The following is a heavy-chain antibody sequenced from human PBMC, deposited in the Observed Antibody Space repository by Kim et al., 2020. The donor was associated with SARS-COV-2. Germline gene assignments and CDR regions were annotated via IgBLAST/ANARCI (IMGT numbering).Heavy chain of an antibody. CDR1: GYTFSSYY. CDR2: INPSGGST. CDR3: ARVAFDSAGYYFDY. V-gene: IGHV1-46*01. J-gene: IGHJ4*02. Sequence: SVKVSCKASGYTFSSYYIHWVRQAPGQGLEWMGIINPSGGSTNYAQKFQDRVTMTRDTSTSTLYMELSSLRSEDTAVYYCARVAFDSAGYYFDYWGQGTLVTVSS. D-gene: IGHD3-22*01.